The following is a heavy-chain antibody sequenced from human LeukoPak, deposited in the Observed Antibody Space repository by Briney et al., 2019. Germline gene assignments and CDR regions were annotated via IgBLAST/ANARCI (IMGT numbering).Heavy chain of an antibody. CDR2: IYSGGST. Sequence: GGSQRLSCAASGFTVSSNYMSWVRQAPGKGLEWVSVIYSGGSTYYADSVKGRFTISRDNSKNTLYLQMNSLRAEDTAVYYCAREKFDYSQGYYYYYYMDVWGKGTTVTVSS. J-gene: IGHJ6*03. CDR3: AREKFDYSQGYYYYYYMDV. CDR1: GFTVSSNY. D-gene: IGHD4-11*01. V-gene: IGHV3-53*01.